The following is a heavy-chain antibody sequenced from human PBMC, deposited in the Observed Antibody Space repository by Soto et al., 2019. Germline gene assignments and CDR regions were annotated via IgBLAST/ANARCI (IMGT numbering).Heavy chain of an antibody. CDR2: INHSGST. CDR1: GGSFSGYY. Sequence: SETLSLTCTVYGGSFSGYYWSWIRQPPGKGLEWIGEINHSGSTNYNPSLKSRVTISVDTSKNQSSLKLSSVTAADTAVYYCARGFRMTKILYLDYWGQGTLVTVSS. J-gene: IGHJ4*02. V-gene: IGHV4-34*01. CDR3: ARGFRMTKILYLDY.